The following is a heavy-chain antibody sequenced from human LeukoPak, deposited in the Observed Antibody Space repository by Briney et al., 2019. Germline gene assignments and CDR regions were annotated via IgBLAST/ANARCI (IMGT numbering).Heavy chain of an antibody. V-gene: IGHV3-73*01. CDR1: GFTFIGSA. D-gene: IGHD3-10*01. J-gene: IGHJ5*02. Sequence: PGGSLKLPCAASGFTFIGSAMHWVRQASGKGLEWVGRIRSKANSYATAYAASVKGRFTISRDDSKNTAYLQMNSLKTEDTAVYYCYSGSGASWGQGTLVTVSS. CDR2: IRSKANSYAT. CDR3: YSGSGAS.